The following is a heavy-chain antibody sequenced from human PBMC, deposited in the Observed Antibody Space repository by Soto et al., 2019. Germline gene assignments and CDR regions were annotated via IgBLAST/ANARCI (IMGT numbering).Heavy chain of an antibody. D-gene: IGHD3-16*01. CDR3: ARDSGTWGSSAWEY. Sequence: QVQLVQSGAEVKKPGSSVKLSCKASGGTFSSYAISWVRQAPGQGLEWMGGIIPIFGTAHYAQKFQGRVTIPADDSTSTAYMELSSASSGDTAVYYCARDSGTWGSSAWEYWGRGTLVTVS. CDR2: IIPIFGTA. CDR1: GGTFSSYA. J-gene: IGHJ4*02. V-gene: IGHV1-69*12.